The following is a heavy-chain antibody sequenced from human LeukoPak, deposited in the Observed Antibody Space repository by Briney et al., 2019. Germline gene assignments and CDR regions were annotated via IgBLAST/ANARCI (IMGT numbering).Heavy chain of an antibody. J-gene: IGHJ4*02. V-gene: IGHV3-23*01. CDR2: ISGSGGST. CDR1: GFTFSSCA. D-gene: IGHD4-23*01. CDR3: AKDGAGVTRTYYFDY. Sequence: GGSLRLSCAASGFTFSSCAMSWVRQAPGKGLEWVSAISGSGGSTYYADSVKGRFTISRDNSKNPLYLQMNSLRAEDTAVYYCAKDGAGVTRTYYFDYWGQGTLVTASS.